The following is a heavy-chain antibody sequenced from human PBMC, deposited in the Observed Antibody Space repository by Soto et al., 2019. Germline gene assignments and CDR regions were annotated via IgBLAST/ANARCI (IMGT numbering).Heavy chain of an antibody. CDR3: TTGQPWFSDDYLSNDAFDI. Sequence: GGSLRLSCAASGFTFSNAWMSWVRQAPGKGLEWVGRIKSKTDGGTTDYAAPVKGRFTISRDDSKNTLYLQMNSLKTEDTAVYYCTTGQPWFSDDYLSNDAFDIWGQGTMVTVSS. V-gene: IGHV3-15*01. CDR2: IKSKTDGGTT. J-gene: IGHJ3*02. CDR1: GFTFSNAW. D-gene: IGHD4-17*01.